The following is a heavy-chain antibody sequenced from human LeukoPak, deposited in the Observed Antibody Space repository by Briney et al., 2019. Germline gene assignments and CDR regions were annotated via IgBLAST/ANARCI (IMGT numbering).Heavy chain of an antibody. V-gene: IGHV3-23*01. D-gene: IGHD2-2*01. Sequence: GGSLRLSCAASGFTFSSHALSWVRQAPGKGLEWVSSLSGSGYNTYYADSVKGRFTISRDNSKNTAYLQMNSLRAEDTAVYYCTKDPYGTRYFDYWGQGTLVTVSS. CDR2: LSGSGYNT. CDR3: TKDPYGTRYFDY. J-gene: IGHJ4*02. CDR1: GFTFSSHA.